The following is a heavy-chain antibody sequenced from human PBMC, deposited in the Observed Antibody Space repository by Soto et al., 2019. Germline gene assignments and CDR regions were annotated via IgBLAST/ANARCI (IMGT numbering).Heavy chain of an antibody. J-gene: IGHJ1*01. CDR1: GGSISSGDYY. D-gene: IGHD1-26*01. CDR3: ARGDIVGATSGVYFQH. Sequence: SETLSLTCTVSGGSISSGDYYWSWIRQPPGKGLEWIGYIYYSGSTYYNPSLKSRVTISVDTPKNQFSLKLSSVTAADTAVDYCARGDIVGATSGVYFQHWGQGTLVTVSS. V-gene: IGHV4-30-4*01. CDR2: IYYSGST.